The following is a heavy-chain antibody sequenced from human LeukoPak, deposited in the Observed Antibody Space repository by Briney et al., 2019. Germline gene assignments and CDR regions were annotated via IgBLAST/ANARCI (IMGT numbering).Heavy chain of an antibody. CDR2: KKRDGNEK. V-gene: IGHV3-7*01. CDR3: ANLRTTLGMDC. J-gene: IGHJ4*02. Sequence: PGGYLRLSGAASGFTFLVYWMTWVRPAPGTGLDWGANKKRDGNEKYYVAFVDSRFTIARNNAKTSLYLQINSLSAEDTAMYYCANLRTTLGMDCWGRGTLVTVSA. CDR1: GFTFLVYW. D-gene: IGHD1-14*01.